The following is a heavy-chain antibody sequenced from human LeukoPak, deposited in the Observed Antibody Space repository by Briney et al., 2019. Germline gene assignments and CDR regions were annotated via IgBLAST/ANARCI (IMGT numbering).Heavy chain of an antibody. J-gene: IGHJ4*02. V-gene: IGHV4-31*03. CDR3: ATASKKSSGYFKYFVH. Sequence: PSETLSLTCTVSGGSISSGNHFWSWIRQHPGTGLEWIGYIYHSGSTYYNPSLKSRVSISGDTSKNEFSLTLNSVTAADTAVYYCATASKKSSGYFKYFVHWGQGSLVTVSS. CDR1: GGSISSGNHF. D-gene: IGHD3-22*01. CDR2: IYHSGST.